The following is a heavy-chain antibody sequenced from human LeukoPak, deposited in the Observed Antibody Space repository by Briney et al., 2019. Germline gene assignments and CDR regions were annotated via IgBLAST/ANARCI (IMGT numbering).Heavy chain of an antibody. CDR3: AKAIIEWELPSPDY. CDR1: GGSISSYY. J-gene: IGHJ4*02. CDR2: IYYSGST. Sequence: SETLSLTCTVSGGSISSYYWSWIRQPPGKGLEWIGYIYYSGSTNYNPSLKSRVTISVDTSKNQFSLKLSSVTAADTAVYYCAKAIIEWELPSPDYWGQGTLVTVSS. V-gene: IGHV4-59*01. D-gene: IGHD1-26*01.